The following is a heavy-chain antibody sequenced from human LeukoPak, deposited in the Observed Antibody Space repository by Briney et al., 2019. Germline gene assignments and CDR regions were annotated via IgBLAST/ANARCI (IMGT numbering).Heavy chain of an antibody. J-gene: IGHJ4*02. CDR2: IKWNGGST. CDR3: ARDGGGCSGDSCYVDY. D-gene: IGHD2-15*01. V-gene: IGHV3-20*04. CDR1: GFTFSSYS. Sequence: GGSLRLSCAASGFTFSSYSMNWVRQAPGKGPEWVSGIKWNGGSTGYADSVKGRFTISRDNAKNSLHLQMNSLRAEDTALYYCARDGGGCSGDSCYVDYWGQGTLVTVSS.